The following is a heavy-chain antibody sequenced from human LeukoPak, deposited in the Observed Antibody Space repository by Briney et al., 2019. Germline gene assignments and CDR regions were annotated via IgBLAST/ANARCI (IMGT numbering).Heavy chain of an antibody. J-gene: IGHJ6*04. CDR1: GGSVSSGSYY. D-gene: IGHD6-13*01. V-gene: IGHV4-61*01. Sequence: PSETLSLTCTVSGGSVSSGSYYWSWIRQPPGKGLEWIGYIYYSGSTNYNPSLKSRVTISVDTSKNQFSLKRSSVTAADTAVYYCASPYSSSWYSPYYYYGMDVWGKGTTVTVSS. CDR2: IYYSGST. CDR3: ASPYSSSWYSPYYYYGMDV.